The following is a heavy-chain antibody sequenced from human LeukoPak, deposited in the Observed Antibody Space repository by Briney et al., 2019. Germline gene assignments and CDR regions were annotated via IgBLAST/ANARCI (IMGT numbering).Heavy chain of an antibody. CDR3: ARGRSMDV. J-gene: IGHJ6*03. Sequence: SETLSLTCAVYGGSFSGYYWSWIRQPPGKGLEWIGEINQSGSTNYNPSLKSRVTISVDTSKNQFSLKLSSVTAADTAVYYCARGRSMDVWGKGTTVTISS. CDR1: GGSFSGYY. CDR2: INQSGST. V-gene: IGHV4-34*01.